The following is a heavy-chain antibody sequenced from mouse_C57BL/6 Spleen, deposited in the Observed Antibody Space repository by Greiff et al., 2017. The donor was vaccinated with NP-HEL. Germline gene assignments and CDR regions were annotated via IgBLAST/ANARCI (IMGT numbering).Heavy chain of an antibody. CDR2: IYPGDGTT. J-gene: IGHJ4*01. Sequence: QVQLQQSGPELVKPGASVKISCKASGYAFSSSRMNWVKQRPGKGLEWIGRIYPGDGTTNYNGKFKGKATLTADKSSSTAYMQLSSLTSEDSAVYDCAVYDYDRGDYDAMDYWGQGTLVTVSA. D-gene: IGHD2-4*01. CDR3: AVYDYDRGDYDAMDY. V-gene: IGHV1-82*01. CDR1: GYAFSSSR.